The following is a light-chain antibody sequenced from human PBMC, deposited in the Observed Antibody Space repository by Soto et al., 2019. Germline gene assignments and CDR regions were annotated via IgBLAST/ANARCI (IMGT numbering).Light chain of an antibody. CDR2: KAS. CDR1: QSISSW. CDR3: QQYNSFPYT. V-gene: IGKV1-5*03. J-gene: IGKJ2*01. Sequence: DIQMTQSPSTLSASVGDRVTITCRASQSISSWLAWYQQKPGKAPKLLVYKASSLESGVPSRFSGSGSGTEFTLTISSLQPDDFATYYCQQYNSFPYTFGQGTKLEIK.